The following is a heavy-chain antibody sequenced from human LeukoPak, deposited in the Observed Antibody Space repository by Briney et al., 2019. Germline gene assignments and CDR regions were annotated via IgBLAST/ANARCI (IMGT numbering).Heavy chain of an antibody. Sequence: GGPLRLSCAASGFRYNSYEMIWVRQAPGKGLEWISYISASGTLTHYADSVEGRFTISRDNAKNSLYLQMNSLRAEDTAIYYCARNGDRGAYCSGGTCYPYYYYYMDVWGKGTTVTISS. D-gene: IGHD2-15*01. V-gene: IGHV3-48*03. CDR2: ISASGTLT. CDR1: GFRYNSYE. J-gene: IGHJ6*03. CDR3: ARNGDRGAYCSGGTCYPYYYYYMDV.